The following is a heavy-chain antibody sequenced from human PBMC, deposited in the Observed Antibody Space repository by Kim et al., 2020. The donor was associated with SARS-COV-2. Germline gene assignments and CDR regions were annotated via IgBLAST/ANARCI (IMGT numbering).Heavy chain of an antibody. J-gene: IGHJ4*02. CDR2: IYYSGST. CDR1: GGSISSYY. Sequence: SETLSLTCTVSGGSISSYYWSWIRQPPGKGLEWIGYIYYSGSTNYNPSLKSRVTISVDTSKNQFSLKLSSVTAADTAVYYCARDRRDDYGDYGLDWGQGTLVTVSS. CDR3: ARDRRDDYGDYGLD. V-gene: IGHV4-59*01. D-gene: IGHD4-17*01.